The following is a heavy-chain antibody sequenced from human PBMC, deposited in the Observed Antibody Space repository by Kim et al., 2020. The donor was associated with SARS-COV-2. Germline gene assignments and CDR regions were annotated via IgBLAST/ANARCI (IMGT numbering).Heavy chain of an antibody. D-gene: IGHD6-19*01. J-gene: IGHJ4*02. CDR2: INPNSGGT. CDR3: ARSSQAVAGLFDY. Sequence: ASVKVSCKASGYTFTGYYMHWVRQAPGQGLEWMGRINPNSGGTNYAQKFQGRVTMTRDTSISTAYMELSRLRSDDTAVYYCARSSQAVAGLFDYWGQGTLVTVSS. V-gene: IGHV1-2*06. CDR1: GYTFTGYY.